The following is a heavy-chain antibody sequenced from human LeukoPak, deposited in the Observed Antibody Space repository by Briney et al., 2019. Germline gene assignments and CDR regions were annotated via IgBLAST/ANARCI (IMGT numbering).Heavy chain of an antibody. CDR2: IWFHGGEI. V-gene: IGHV3-33*01. J-gene: IGHJ4*02. CDR1: GFTFSHYG. CDR3: VRGSGGNGYGYWGDY. Sequence: GGSLRLSCAASGFTFSHYGMHWVRQAPGMGLEWVAVIWFHGGEIHFPDSVKGRFTISRDNSKNTLYLQMDNLRADDTAVYYCVRGSGGNGYGYWGDYWGQGTLVTVSP. D-gene: IGHD2-15*01.